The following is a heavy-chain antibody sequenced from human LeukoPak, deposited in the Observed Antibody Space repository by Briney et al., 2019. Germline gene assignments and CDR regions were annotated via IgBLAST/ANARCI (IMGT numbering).Heavy chain of an antibody. Sequence: ASVKVSFKVSGYTLPELSMHWVRQAPGKGVEWTGGFDPEDGETIYAQKFQGRVTMTEDTSTDTAYMELSSLRSEDTAVYYCATSVSRSLYNWFDPWGQGTLVTVSS. J-gene: IGHJ5*02. V-gene: IGHV1-24*01. CDR3: ATSVSRSLYNWFDP. CDR1: GYTLPELS. CDR2: FDPEDGET.